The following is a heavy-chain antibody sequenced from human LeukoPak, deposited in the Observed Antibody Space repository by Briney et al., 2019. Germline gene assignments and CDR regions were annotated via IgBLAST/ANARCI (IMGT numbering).Heavy chain of an antibody. Sequence: ASVKVSCKTSGYTFTNYGINWVRQAPGQGLEWMGWISAYNGNTNYAQKLQGGVTMTTDTSTSTAYMELRSLRSDDTAVYYCARDSRYCSGGSCYSGLMDVWGKGTTVTVSS. V-gene: IGHV1-18*01. CDR1: GYTFTNYG. CDR3: ARDSRYCSGGSCYSGLMDV. CDR2: ISAYNGNT. D-gene: IGHD2-15*01. J-gene: IGHJ6*04.